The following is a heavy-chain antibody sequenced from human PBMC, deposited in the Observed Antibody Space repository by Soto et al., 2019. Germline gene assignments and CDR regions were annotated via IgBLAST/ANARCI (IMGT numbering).Heavy chain of an antibody. Sequence: PGGSLRLSCVTYGLTFTDYWMSWVRQAPGKGLEWVANIKQDESEKNYLDSVKGRFTISRDNAKNSLYLQMNSLRAEDTAVYYCARVGGGYQLLHAFDIWGQGTMVTVSS. J-gene: IGHJ3*02. D-gene: IGHD2-2*01. CDR3: ARVGGGYQLLHAFDI. CDR1: GLTFTDYW. V-gene: IGHV3-7*01. CDR2: IKQDESEK.